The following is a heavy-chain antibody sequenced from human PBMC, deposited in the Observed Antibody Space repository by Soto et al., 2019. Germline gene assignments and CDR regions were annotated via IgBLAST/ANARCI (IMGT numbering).Heavy chain of an antibody. J-gene: IGHJ6*03. Sequence: SETLSLTCTVSGGSISSYYWSWIRQPPGKGLEWIGYIYYSGSTNYNPSLKSRVTISVDTSKNQFSLKLSSVTAADTAVYYCARRRPGMIVATTGSAQDYYYYMDVWGKGTTVTVSS. CDR1: GGSISSYY. D-gene: IGHD5-12*01. V-gene: IGHV4-59*08. CDR2: IYYSGST. CDR3: ARRRPGMIVATTGSAQDYYYYMDV.